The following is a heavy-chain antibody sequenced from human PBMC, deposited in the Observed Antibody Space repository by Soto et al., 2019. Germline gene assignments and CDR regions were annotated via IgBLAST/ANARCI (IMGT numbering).Heavy chain of an antibody. CDR1: GYSFTSYW. D-gene: IGHD1-26*01. CDR3: ARRYGGSNYYYGMDV. V-gene: IGHV5-10-1*01. J-gene: IGHJ6*02. CDR2: IDPSDSYT. Sequence: RGESLKISCKGSGYSFTSYWISWVRQMPGKGLEWMGRIDPSDSYTNYSPSFQGHVTISAGKSISTAYLQWSSLKASDTAMYYCARRYGGSNYYYGMDVWGQGTTVTVSS.